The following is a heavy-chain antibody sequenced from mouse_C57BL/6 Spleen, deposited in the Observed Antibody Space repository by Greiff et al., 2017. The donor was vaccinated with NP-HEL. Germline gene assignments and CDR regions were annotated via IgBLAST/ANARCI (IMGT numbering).Heavy chain of an antibody. CDR1: GFTFSSYA. Sequence: EVMLVESGEGLVKPGGSLKLSCAASGFTFSSYAMSWVRQTPEKRLEWVAYISSGGDYIYYADTVKGRFTISRDNARNTLYLQMSSLKSEDTAMYYCTRDPTGSYYYAMDYWGQGTSVTVSS. CDR3: TRDPTGSYYYAMDY. CDR2: ISSGGDYI. J-gene: IGHJ4*01. D-gene: IGHD4-1*02. V-gene: IGHV5-9-1*02.